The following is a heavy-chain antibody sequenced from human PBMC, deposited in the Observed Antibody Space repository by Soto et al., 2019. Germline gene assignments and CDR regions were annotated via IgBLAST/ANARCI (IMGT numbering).Heavy chain of an antibody. CDR1: GFSLSNSRMA. CDR2: IFSNDEK. Sequence: QVTLKESGPVLVKPTETLTLTCTVSGFSLSNSRMAVSWIRQPPGKALEWLAHIFSNDEKSYSTSLRTRLTTSXDXXKSQVVLTMTNMDPVDTATYYCARLKAGGGSGSSWTWWFDPWGQGTLVSVSS. D-gene: IGHD6-13*01. V-gene: IGHV2-26*01. CDR3: ARLKAGGGSGSSWTWWFDP. J-gene: IGHJ5*02.